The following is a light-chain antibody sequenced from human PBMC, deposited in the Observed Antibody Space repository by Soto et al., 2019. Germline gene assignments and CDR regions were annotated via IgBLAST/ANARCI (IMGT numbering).Light chain of an antibody. CDR2: GAS. CDR3: PQYGSSHLGT. J-gene: IGKJ4*01. CDR1: QSVSSSY. V-gene: IGKV3-20*01. Sequence: EIVLTQSPGTLSLSPGERATLSCRASQSVSSSYLAWYQQKPGQAPRLLIYGASSRATGIPDRFSGSGSGTDFTLTISRLEPEDFGVDYWPQYGSSHLGTFGGGTKVEIK.